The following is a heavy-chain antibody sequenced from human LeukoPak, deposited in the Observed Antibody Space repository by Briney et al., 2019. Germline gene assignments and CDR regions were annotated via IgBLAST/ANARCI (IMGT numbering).Heavy chain of an antibody. D-gene: IGHD1-14*01. J-gene: IGHJ6*02. CDR1: GFTFSSYS. Sequence: GGSLRLSCAASGFTFSSYSMNWVRQAPGKGLEWVSSISRSGSYIYYADSVKGRFTISRDNSKNTLYLQMNSLRAEDTAVYYCAKSARKRRDLAYYYYGMDVWGQGTTVTVSS. V-gene: IGHV3-21*04. CDR2: ISRSGSYI. CDR3: AKSARKRRDLAYYYYGMDV.